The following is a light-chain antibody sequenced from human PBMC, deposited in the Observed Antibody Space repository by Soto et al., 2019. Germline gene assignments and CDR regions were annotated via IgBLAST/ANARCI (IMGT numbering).Light chain of an antibody. CDR1: RSNIGAGYD. J-gene: IGLJ1*01. CDR3: QSYDSSLSGYV. Sequence: QSVLTQPPSVSGAPGQRVTISCTGSRSNIGAGYDVHWYQQLPGTAPKLLIYANNIRPSGVPGRFSGSKSGTSASLAITGLQAEDEADYYYQSYDSSLSGYVFGTGTKLTVL. CDR2: ANN. V-gene: IGLV1-40*01.